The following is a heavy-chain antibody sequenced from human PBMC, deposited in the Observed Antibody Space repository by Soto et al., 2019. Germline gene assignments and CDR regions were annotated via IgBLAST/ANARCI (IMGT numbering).Heavy chain of an antibody. CDR2: ISYDGSNK. CDR1: GFTFSSYG. Sequence: GVSLRLSCAASGFTFSSYGRHWVRQSPGKGLEWVAVISYDGSNKYYADSVKGRFTISRDNSKNTLYLQMNSLRAEDTAVYYCAKDGMIVVVTPDYGMDVWGQGTTVTVSS. J-gene: IGHJ6*02. V-gene: IGHV3-30*18. D-gene: IGHD3-22*01. CDR3: AKDGMIVVVTPDYGMDV.